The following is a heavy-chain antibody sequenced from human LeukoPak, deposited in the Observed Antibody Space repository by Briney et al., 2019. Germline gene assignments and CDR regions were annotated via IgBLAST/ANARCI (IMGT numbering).Heavy chain of an antibody. CDR3: ARDKGVWSGYFDY. V-gene: IGHV1-2*02. CDR2: INPNSGGT. J-gene: IGHJ4*02. Sequence: GASVKVSCKASGYTFTGYYMHWVRQAPGQGLEWMGWINPNSGGTNYAQKFQGRVTMTRDTSTSTAYMELSRLRSDDTAVHYCARDKGVWSGYFDYWGQGTLVTVSS. D-gene: IGHD3-3*01. CDR1: GYTFTGYY.